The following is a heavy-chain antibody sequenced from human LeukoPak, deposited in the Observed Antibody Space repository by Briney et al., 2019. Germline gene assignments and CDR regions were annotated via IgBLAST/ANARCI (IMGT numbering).Heavy chain of an antibody. CDR2: MNPNSGNT. CDR3: ARGLGSSLVDY. J-gene: IGHJ4*02. CDR1: GYTFTGYY. Sequence: ASVKVSCKASGYTFTGYYMHWVRQAPGQGLEWMGWMNPNSGNTGYAQKFQGRVTITRNTSISTAYMELSSLRSEDTAVYYCARGLGSSLVDYWGQGTLVTVSS. D-gene: IGHD6-6*01. V-gene: IGHV1-8*03.